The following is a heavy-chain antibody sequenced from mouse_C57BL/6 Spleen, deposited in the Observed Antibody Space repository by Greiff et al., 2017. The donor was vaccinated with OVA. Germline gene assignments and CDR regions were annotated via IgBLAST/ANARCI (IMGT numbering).Heavy chain of an antibody. D-gene: IGHD1-1*01. J-gene: IGHJ4*01. V-gene: IGHV5-16*01. Sequence: EVKLMESEGGLVQPGSSMKLSCTASGFTFSDYYMAWVRQVPEKGLEWVANINYDGSSTYYLDSLKSRFIISRDNAKNILYLQMSSLKSEDTATYYCARVLLRLYYAMDYWGQGTSVTVSS. CDR1: GFTFSDYY. CDR3: ARVLLRLYYAMDY. CDR2: INYDGSST.